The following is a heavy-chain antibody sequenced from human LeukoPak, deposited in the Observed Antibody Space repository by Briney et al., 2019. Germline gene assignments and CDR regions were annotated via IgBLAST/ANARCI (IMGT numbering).Heavy chain of an antibody. Sequence: PSQTLSLTCTVSDGSISSGDYYWSWIRQPPGKGLEWIGYIYYSGSTYYNPSLKSRVTISVDTSKNQFSLKLSSVTAADTAVYYCARVDMVRGVTNYWGQGTLVTVSS. V-gene: IGHV4-30-4*01. CDR2: IYYSGST. J-gene: IGHJ4*02. CDR3: ARVDMVRGVTNY. CDR1: DGSISSGDYY. D-gene: IGHD3-10*01.